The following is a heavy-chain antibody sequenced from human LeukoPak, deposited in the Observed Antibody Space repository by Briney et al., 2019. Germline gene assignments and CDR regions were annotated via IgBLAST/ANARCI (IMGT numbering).Heavy chain of an antibody. CDR2: IGTTSTFI. CDR1: GFTFTSYT. V-gene: IGHV3-21*01. CDR3: AKAHPGFDY. J-gene: IGHJ4*02. Sequence: GGSLRLSCAASGFTFTSYTMNWVRQAPGKGLEWVASIGTTSTFIHCADSVKGRFTISRDNAKDSLFLQMNSLRAEDTAVYYCAKAHPGFDYWGQGALVTVSS.